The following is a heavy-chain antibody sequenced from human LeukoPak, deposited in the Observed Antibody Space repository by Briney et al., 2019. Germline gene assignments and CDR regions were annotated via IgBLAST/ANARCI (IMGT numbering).Heavy chain of an antibody. CDR1: GYTFTSYY. Sequence: ASVKVSCKASGYTFTSYYMHCVRQAPGQGLEWMGIINPSGGSTSYAQKFQGRVTMTRDTSTSTVYMELSSLRSEDTAVYYCATEYSSSYRFDYWGQGTLVTVSS. CDR3: ATEYSSSYRFDY. V-gene: IGHV1-46*01. CDR2: INPSGGST. J-gene: IGHJ4*02. D-gene: IGHD6-6*01.